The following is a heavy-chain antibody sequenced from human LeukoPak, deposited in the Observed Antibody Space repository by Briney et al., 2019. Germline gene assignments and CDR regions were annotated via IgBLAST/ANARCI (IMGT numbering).Heavy chain of an antibody. CDR2: IYYSGST. J-gene: IGHJ5*02. Sequence: SETVSLTCTVSGYSISSGYYWSWIRQPPGKGLEWIGYIYYSGSTNYNPSLKSRVTISVDTSKNQFSLKLSSVTAADTAVYYCASNSMVRGVIAWFDPWGQGTLVTVSS. CDR1: GYSISSGYY. V-gene: IGHV4-61*01. CDR3: ASNSMVRGVIAWFDP. D-gene: IGHD3-10*01.